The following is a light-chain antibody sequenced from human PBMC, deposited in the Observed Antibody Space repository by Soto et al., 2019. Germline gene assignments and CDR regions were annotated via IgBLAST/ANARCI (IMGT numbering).Light chain of an antibody. V-gene: IGKV1-5*01. CDR1: QSISSW. CDR3: QQYNSYSRT. Sequence: DIQMTQSPSTLSASVGDRVTITCRASQSISSWLAWYQQKPGKAPKLLIYDASSLERGVPSRFSGSGSGTEFNLPISSLQPDDFATYYCQQYNSYSRTFGQGTKVEI. J-gene: IGKJ1*01. CDR2: DAS.